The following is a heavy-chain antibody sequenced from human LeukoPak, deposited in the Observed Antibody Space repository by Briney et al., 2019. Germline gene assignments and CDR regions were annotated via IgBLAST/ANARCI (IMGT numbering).Heavy chain of an antibody. CDR3: ANPGGPGSFDV. V-gene: IGHV2-5*02. CDR1: GFSLSTGGVGVG. CDR2: IYWDDDK. D-gene: IGHD3-10*01. Sequence: SGPTLVKPTQTVTLTCTFSGFSLSTGGVGVGVGWIRQPPGKALEWLALIYWDDDKRYSPSLKSRLTITKDTSKNQVVLTMTNMDPADTATYYCANPGGPGSFDVWGQGTVVTVSS. J-gene: IGHJ3*01.